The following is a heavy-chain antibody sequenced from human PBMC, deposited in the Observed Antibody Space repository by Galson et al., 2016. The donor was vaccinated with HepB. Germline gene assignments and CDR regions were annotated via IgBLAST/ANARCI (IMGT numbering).Heavy chain of an antibody. D-gene: IGHD6-19*01. J-gene: IGHJ4*02. CDR1: AFTFSNYG. Sequence: SLRLSCAASAFTFSNYGMHWVRQAPGKGLEWVAGMWTDGSNKYYGDSVKGRFTISRDNSKNTLYLQMNSLRAEDTAVYYCAKSKGGVWSDYFDSWGQGTLVTVSS. V-gene: IGHV3-33*06. CDR2: MWTDGSNK. CDR3: AKSKGGVWSDYFDS.